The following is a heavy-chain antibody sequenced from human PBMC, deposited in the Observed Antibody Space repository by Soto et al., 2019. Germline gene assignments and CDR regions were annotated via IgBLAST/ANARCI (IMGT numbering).Heavy chain of an antibody. D-gene: IGHD3-22*01. CDR2: ISGSGGST. Sequence: EVQLLESGGGLVQPGGSLRLSCAASGFTFSSYAMSWVRQAPGKGLEWVSAISGSGGSTYYADSVKGRFTISRDNSKNTLYLQMNRLRAEDTAVYYCAKGGGYFLRGLDYWGQGTLVTVSS. CDR3: AKGGGYFLRGLDY. J-gene: IGHJ4*02. V-gene: IGHV3-23*01. CDR1: GFTFSSYA.